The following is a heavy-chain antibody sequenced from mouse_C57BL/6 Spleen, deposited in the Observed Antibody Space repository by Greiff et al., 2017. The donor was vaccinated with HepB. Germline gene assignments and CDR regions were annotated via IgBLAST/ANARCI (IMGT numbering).Heavy chain of an antibody. CDR2: IYPGSGST. D-gene: IGHD2-4*01. V-gene: IGHV1-55*01. J-gene: IGHJ4*01. Sequence: QVQLQQSGAELVKPGASVKMSCKASGYTFTSYWITWVKQRPGQGLEWIGDIYPGSGSTNYNEKFKSKATLTVDTSSSTAYMQLSSLTSEDSAVYYCARHVYYDYAMDYWGQGTSVTVSS. CDR1: GYTFTSYW. CDR3: ARHVYYDYAMDY.